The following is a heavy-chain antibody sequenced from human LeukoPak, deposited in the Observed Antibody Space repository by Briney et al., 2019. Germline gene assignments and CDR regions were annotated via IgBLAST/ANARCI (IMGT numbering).Heavy chain of an antibody. CDR3: ARHDYTQNRGSTVISDY. D-gene: IGHD4-17*01. CDR2: VYYSGST. V-gene: IGHV4-39*01. J-gene: IGHJ4*02. Sequence: PSETLSLTCTVSGGSISSSSYYWGWIRQPPGKGLEWIGRVYYSGSTYYNPSLKSRVTISVDTSKIQFSMKLSSVAAADTAVYYCARHDYTQNRGSTVISDYWGQGTLVTVSS. CDR1: GGSISSSSYY.